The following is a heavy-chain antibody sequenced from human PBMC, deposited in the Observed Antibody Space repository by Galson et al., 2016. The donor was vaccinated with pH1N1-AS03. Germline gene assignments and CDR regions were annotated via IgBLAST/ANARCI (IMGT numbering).Heavy chain of an antibody. J-gene: IGHJ4*02. CDR2: ISAYYGDT. CDR1: GYTFTTYG. V-gene: IGHV1-18*01. Sequence: SVKVSCKASGYTFTTYGISWVRQAPGQGLEWMGRISAYYGDTHFAHKFQERVTLTRDTSTATAYMELRNLRSDDTAVYYCVRESEISGVVFFNYWGQGTLVTVSS. CDR3: VRESEISGVVFFNY. D-gene: IGHD3-3*01.